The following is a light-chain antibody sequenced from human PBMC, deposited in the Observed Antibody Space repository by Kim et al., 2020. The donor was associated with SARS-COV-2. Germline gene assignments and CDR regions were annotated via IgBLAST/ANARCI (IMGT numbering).Light chain of an antibody. Sequence: EIVMTQSPATLSVSPGERATLSCRASQSVSSNLAWYQQKPGQAPRLLIYGASTRATGIPARFSGSGSGTEFTRTISSLQSEDFAVYYCQQYNNWPPLTFGGGTKVDIK. V-gene: IGKV3-15*01. CDR2: GAS. CDR3: QQYNNWPPLT. J-gene: IGKJ4*01. CDR1: QSVSSN.